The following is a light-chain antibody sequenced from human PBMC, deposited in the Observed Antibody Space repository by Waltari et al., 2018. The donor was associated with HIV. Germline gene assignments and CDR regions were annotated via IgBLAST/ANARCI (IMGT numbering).Light chain of an antibody. J-gene: IGLJ3*02. Sequence: QSVLTQTPSLSGTPGQRVTISCSGASSNIGGHTVSWYQQVPGTAPKLLLFSNNQRPSWVPARFSGSKFGNSASLAISGLQSEDEASYYCAAWDDSLNGHWVFGGGTKLTVL. CDR1: SSNIGGHT. V-gene: IGLV1-44*01. CDR3: AAWDDSLNGHWV. CDR2: SNN.